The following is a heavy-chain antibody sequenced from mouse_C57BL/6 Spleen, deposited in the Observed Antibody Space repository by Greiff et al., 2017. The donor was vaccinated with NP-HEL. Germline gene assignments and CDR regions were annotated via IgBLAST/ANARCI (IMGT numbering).Heavy chain of an antibody. J-gene: IGHJ4*01. V-gene: IGHV5-17*01. Sequence: EVQLVESGGGLVKPGGSLKLSCAASGFTFSDYGMHWVRQAPEKGLEWVAYISSGSSTIYYADTVKGRFTISRDNAKNTLFLQMTSLRSEDTAMYYCARDYGSSYGYYAMDNWGQGTSVTVSS. CDR3: ARDYGSSYGYYAMDN. CDR2: ISSGSSTI. CDR1: GFTFSDYG. D-gene: IGHD1-1*01.